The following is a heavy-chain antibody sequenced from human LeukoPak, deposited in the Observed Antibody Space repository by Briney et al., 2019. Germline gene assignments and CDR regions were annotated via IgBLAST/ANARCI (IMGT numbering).Heavy chain of an antibody. D-gene: IGHD2-15*01. CDR2: ISGSGGNT. Sequence: GGSLRLSCAASGFTFNIYAMTWVRQAPGKGLEWVSAISGSGGNTYYAGSVKGRFTISRDNSKNTLYLQTNSLRAEDTAVYYCAKDLSQAYCSGGSCYSPQYWGQGTLVTVSS. V-gene: IGHV3-23*01. CDR1: GFTFNIYA. J-gene: IGHJ4*02. CDR3: AKDLSQAYCSGGSCYSPQY.